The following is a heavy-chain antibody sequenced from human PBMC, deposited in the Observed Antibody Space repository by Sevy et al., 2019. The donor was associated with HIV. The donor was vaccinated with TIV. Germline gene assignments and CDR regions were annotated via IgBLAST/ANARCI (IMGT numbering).Heavy chain of an antibody. CDR1: GFTFSNYS. V-gene: IGHV3-48*02. CDR3: ARHVTNVVQRISTRAFDI. D-gene: IGHD2-21*01. J-gene: IGHJ3*02. Sequence: GGSLRLFCAASGFTFSNYSMTWVRQAPGKGLEWISYISSSSRTIYNADSVKGRFTISRDNAKNSLYLQMNSLRDEDTAVYYCARHVTNVVQRISTRAFDIWGQGTMVTVSS. CDR2: ISSSSRTI.